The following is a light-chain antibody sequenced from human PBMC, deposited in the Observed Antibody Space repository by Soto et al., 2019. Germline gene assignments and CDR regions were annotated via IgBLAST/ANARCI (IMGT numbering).Light chain of an antibody. CDR2: AAS. CDR3: QQSYRTPHT. Sequence: DIQMTQSPSSLYASVGARVTITCRASQGVSADLLWYQQRQGRVPKLLIYAASNLLSGVPSRFSGSGSGTNFTLTISSLQPEDVATYYCQQSYRTPHTFGQGTKLETK. CDR1: QGVSAD. V-gene: IGKV1-39*01. J-gene: IGKJ2*01.